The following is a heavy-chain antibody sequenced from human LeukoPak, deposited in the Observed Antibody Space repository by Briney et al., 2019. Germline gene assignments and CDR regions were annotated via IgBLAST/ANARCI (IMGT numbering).Heavy chain of an antibody. CDR1: GFTFSSYE. J-gene: IGHJ4*02. CDR3: AKGMDYGDPINNYFDY. CDR2: ISGSGGST. D-gene: IGHD4-17*01. V-gene: IGHV3-23*01. Sequence: GGSLRLSCAASGFTFSSYEMNWVRQAPGKGLEWVSAISGSGGSTYYADSVKGRLTISRDNSKNTLYLQMNSLRAEDTAVYYCAKGMDYGDPINNYFDYWGQGTLVTVSS.